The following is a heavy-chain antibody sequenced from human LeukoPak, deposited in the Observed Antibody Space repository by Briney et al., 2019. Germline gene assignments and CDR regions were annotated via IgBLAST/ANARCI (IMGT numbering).Heavy chain of an antibody. J-gene: IGHJ4*02. CDR2: INHSGST. Sequence: PSETLSLTCAVYGGSFSGYYWSWIRQPPGKGLEWIGEINHSGSTNYNPSLKSRVTMSVDTSKNQFSLKLSSVTAADTAVYYCARDQYYYDSSGSPTFDYWGQGTLVTVSS. CDR1: GGSFSGYY. D-gene: IGHD3-22*01. CDR3: ARDQYYYDSSGSPTFDY. V-gene: IGHV4-34*01.